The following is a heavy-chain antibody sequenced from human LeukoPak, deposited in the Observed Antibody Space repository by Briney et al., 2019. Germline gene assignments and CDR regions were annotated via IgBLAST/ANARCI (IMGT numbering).Heavy chain of an antibody. D-gene: IGHD6-13*01. J-gene: IGHJ4*02. CDR2: ISGSGGST. V-gene: IGHV3-23*01. CDR1: GFTFSSYA. Sequence: QPGGSLRLSCAASGFTFSSYAMSWVRQAPGKGLEWVSAISGSGGSTYYADSVKGRFTISRDNSKNTLYLQMNSLRAEDTAVYYCAKVETAAAATLRGFDYWGQGTLVTVSS. CDR3: AKVETAAAATLRGFDY.